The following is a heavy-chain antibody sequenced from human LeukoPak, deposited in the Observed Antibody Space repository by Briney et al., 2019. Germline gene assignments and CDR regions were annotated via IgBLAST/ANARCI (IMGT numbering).Heavy chain of an antibody. CDR2: INPSGGSS. V-gene: IGHV1-46*01. CDR1: GYTFTSYY. Sequence: ASVTVSCKASGYTFTSYYMHWVRQAPGQGLEWMGIINPSGGSSTYAQKFQGRVTMTRDTSTSTVYMQLSSLRSEDTAVYYCARDIVVVVAATGYYYYGMDVWGQGTTVTVSS. D-gene: IGHD2-15*01. CDR3: ARDIVVVVAATGYYYYGMDV. J-gene: IGHJ6*02.